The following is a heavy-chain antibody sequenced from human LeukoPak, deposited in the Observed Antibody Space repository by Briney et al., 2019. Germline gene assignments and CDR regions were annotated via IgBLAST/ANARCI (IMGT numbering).Heavy chain of an antibody. CDR2: INHSGST. Sequence: SETLSLTCAVYGGSFSGYYWSWIRQPPGKGLEWIGEINHSGSTNYNPSLKSRVTISVDTSKNQFSLKLSSVTAADTAVYYCARGGYDGLRFLEWLSGSLTFDYWGQGTLVTVSS. CDR3: ARGGYDGLRFLEWLSGSLTFDY. CDR1: GGSFSGYY. D-gene: IGHD3-3*01. J-gene: IGHJ4*02. V-gene: IGHV4-34*01.